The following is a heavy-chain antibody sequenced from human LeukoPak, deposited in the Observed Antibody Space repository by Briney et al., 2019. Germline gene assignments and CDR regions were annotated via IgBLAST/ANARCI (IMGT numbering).Heavy chain of an antibody. V-gene: IGHV3-7*01. Sequence: GGSLRLSCAASGFTFSSYWMIWVRQAPGKGREWVANIKQDGSEKDYVDSVKGRFTISRDNPKNSLYLQMNSLRAEDTAVYYCASEGGGGSGSYPYYFDYWGQGTLVTVSS. J-gene: IGHJ4*02. D-gene: IGHD3-10*01. CDR3: ASEGGGGSGSYPYYFDY. CDR1: GFTFSSYW. CDR2: IKQDGSEK.